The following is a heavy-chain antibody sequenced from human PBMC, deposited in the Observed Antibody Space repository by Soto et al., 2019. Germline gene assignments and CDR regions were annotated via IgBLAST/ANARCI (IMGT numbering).Heavy chain of an antibody. J-gene: IGHJ4*02. Sequence: ASVKVSCKVSGYTLTELSMHWVRQAPGKGLEWMGGFDPEDGETIYAQKFQGRVTMTEDTSTDTAYMELSSLRSEDTAVYYCATACPYYDDSSGYPGDYFDYWGQGTLVTVPQ. CDR3: ATACPYYDDSSGYPGDYFDY. D-gene: IGHD3-22*01. CDR2: FDPEDGET. V-gene: IGHV1-24*01. CDR1: GYTLTELS.